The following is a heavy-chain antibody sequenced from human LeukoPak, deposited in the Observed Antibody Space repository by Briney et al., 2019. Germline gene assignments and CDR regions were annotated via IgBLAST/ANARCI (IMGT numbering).Heavy chain of an antibody. Sequence: GGSLRLSCAASGFTFSSYAMSWVRQAPGKGLEWVSAISGSGGSTYYADSVKGRFTISRDNSKNTLYLQMNSLRAEDTAVYYCAKAHYYYDSSGSEFEDYWGQGTLVTVSS. CDR3: AKAHYYYDSSGSEFEDY. CDR2: ISGSGGST. V-gene: IGHV3-23*01. D-gene: IGHD3-22*01. CDR1: GFTFSSYA. J-gene: IGHJ4*02.